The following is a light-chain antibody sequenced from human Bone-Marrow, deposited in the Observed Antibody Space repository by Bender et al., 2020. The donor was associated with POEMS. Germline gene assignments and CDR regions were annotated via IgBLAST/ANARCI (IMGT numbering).Light chain of an antibody. CDR1: SSNIGRNY. CDR2: EGS. V-gene: IGLV2-23*01. CDR3: CSYAVTTHVV. Sequence: QSVLTQPPSASGTPGQRVTIACSGSSSNIGRNYVYWYQQLPGKAPKLMIYEGSKRPSGVSNRFSGSKSGNTASLTISGLQAEDEADYYCCSYAVTTHVVFGGGTKLTVL. J-gene: IGLJ2*01.